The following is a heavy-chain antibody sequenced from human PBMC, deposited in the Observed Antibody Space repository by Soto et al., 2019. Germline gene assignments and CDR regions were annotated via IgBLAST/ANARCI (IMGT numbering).Heavy chain of an antibody. Sequence: GGSLRLSCAASGFTFSSYGMHWARQAPGKGLEWVAVISYDGSNKYYADSVKGRFTISRDNSKNTLYLQMNSLRAEDTAVYYCAKAQGVIVVDYYGMDVWGQGTTVTVSS. J-gene: IGHJ6*02. V-gene: IGHV3-30*18. D-gene: IGHD3-22*01. CDR2: ISYDGSNK. CDR3: AKAQGVIVVDYYGMDV. CDR1: GFTFSSYG.